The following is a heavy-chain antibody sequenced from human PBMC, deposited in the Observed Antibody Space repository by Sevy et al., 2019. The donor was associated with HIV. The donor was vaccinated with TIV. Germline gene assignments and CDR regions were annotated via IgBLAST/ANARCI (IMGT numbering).Heavy chain of an antibody. D-gene: IGHD1-1*01. CDR1: GFTFSSYG. J-gene: IGHJ4*02. V-gene: IGHV3-30*18. CDR2: ISYEGSNI. Sequence: GGSLRLSCAASGFTFSSYGMHWVRQAPGKGLEWVAVISYEGSNIYYGPSVKGRFTMSRDNSKNTLYLQMNDMRTEDTAVYYCTKDLHPPGPVRGTNFDYWGRGTLVTVSS. CDR3: TKDLHPPGPVRGTNFDY.